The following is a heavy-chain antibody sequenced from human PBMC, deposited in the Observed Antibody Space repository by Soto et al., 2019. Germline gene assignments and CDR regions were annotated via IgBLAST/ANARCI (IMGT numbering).Heavy chain of an antibody. CDR2: INHSGST. CDR3: ARGSVTIFGVVIAPRDYYYYMDV. V-gene: IGHV4-34*01. CDR1: GGSFSGYY. J-gene: IGHJ6*03. Sequence: PSETLSLTCAVYGGSFSGYYWSWIRQPPGKGLEWIGEINHSGSTNYDPSLKSRVTISVDTSKNQFSLKLSSVTAADTAVYYCARGSVTIFGVVIAPRDYYYYMDVWGKRTTVTVSS. D-gene: IGHD3-3*01.